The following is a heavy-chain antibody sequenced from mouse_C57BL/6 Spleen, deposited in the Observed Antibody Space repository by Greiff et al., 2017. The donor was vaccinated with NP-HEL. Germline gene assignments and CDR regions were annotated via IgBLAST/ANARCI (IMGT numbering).Heavy chain of an antibody. D-gene: IGHD3-1*01. Sequence: EVQLVESGGDLVKPGGSLKLSCAASGFTFSSYGMSWVRQTPDKRLEWVATISSGGSYTYYPDSVKGRFTISRDNAKNTLYLQMSSLKSEDTAMYYCARHGDSSAWFAYWGQGTLVTVSA. CDR1: GFTFSSYG. J-gene: IGHJ3*01. V-gene: IGHV5-6*01. CDR3: ARHGDSSAWFAY. CDR2: ISSGGSYT.